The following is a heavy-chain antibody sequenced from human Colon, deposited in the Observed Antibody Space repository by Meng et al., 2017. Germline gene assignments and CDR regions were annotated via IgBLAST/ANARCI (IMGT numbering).Heavy chain of an antibody. J-gene: IGHJ4*02. CDR2: IRSKAYGGTT. CDR1: GFTFGDYA. V-gene: IGHV3-49*03. D-gene: IGHD3-9*01. CDR3: TRERGSSSYFESTY. Sequence: GGSLRLSCTASGFTFGDYAMSWFRQAPGKGLEWVGFIRSKAYGGTTEYAASVKGRFTISRDDSKSIAYLQMNSLKTEDTAVYYCTRERGSSSYFESTYWGQGKLVTVSS.